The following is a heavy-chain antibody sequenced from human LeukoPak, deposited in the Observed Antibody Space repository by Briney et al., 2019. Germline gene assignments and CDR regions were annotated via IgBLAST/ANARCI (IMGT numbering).Heavy chain of an antibody. CDR1: GGSVSSGSYY. J-gene: IGHJ4*02. D-gene: IGHD1-26*01. CDR3: AREEVGASPGGY. V-gene: IGHV4-61*01. CDR2: IYYSGIS. Sequence: SETLSLTCTVSGGSVSSGSYYWSWIRQPPGKGLEWIGYIYYSGISNYNPSLKSRVTMSVDMSKNQFSLKLSAVTAADTAIYYCAREEVGASPGGYWGQGTLVTVSS.